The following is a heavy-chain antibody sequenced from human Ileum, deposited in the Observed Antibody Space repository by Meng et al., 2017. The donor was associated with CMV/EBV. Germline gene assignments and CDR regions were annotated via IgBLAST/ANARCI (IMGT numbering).Heavy chain of an antibody. J-gene: IGHJ5*02. CDR1: GGSISSGDYY. Sequence: LRLSCTVSGGSISSGDYYWSWIRQPPGKGLEWIGYIYYSGSTYYNPSLKSRVTISVDTSKNQFSLKLSSVTAADTAVYYCARDVRDFWSGYYNWFDPWGQGTLVTVSS. CDR2: IYYSGST. CDR3: ARDVRDFWSGYYNWFDP. D-gene: IGHD3-3*01. V-gene: IGHV4-30-4*08.